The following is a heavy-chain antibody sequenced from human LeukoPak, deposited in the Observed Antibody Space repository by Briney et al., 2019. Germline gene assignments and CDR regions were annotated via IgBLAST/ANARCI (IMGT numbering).Heavy chain of an antibody. V-gene: IGHV4-59*01. CDR2: IYYSGST. CDR1: GGSISNNY. J-gene: IGHJ4*02. CDR3: ASHKGF. Sequence: SETLSLTCTVSGGSISNNYWSWFRQPPGKGLEWIGYIYYSGSTNYNPSLKSRVTISVDTPKSQFSLKLSSVTAADTAVYYCASHKGFWGQGTLVTVSS.